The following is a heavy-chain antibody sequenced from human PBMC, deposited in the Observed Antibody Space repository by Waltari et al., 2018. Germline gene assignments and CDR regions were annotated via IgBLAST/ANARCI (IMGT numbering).Heavy chain of an antibody. J-gene: IGHJ4*02. CDR1: GGSISRGSYY. Sequence: QVQLQESGPGLVKPSQTLSLTCTVSGGSISRGSYYWSWIRQPAGKGLEWIGRIYTSGSTNYNPSLKSRVTISVDTSKNQFSLKLSSVTAADTAVYYCARTDGYNYVREYYFDYWGQGTLVTVSS. CDR2: IYTSGST. V-gene: IGHV4-61*02. D-gene: IGHD5-12*01. CDR3: ARTDGYNYVREYYFDY.